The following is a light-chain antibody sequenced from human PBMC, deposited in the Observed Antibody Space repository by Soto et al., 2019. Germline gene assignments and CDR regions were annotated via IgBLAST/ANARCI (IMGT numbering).Light chain of an antibody. J-gene: IGKJ1*01. CDR3: QQRSNWPPWT. CDR1: QSVDSY. Sequence: IGFTQSPATLSISPGGRATLSCSASQSVDSYLAWYQQKPGQAPRLLIYDASNRATGIPARFSGSGSGTDFTLTISSLEPEDFAVYYCQQRSNWPPWTFGQGTKVDI. V-gene: IGKV3-11*01. CDR2: DAS.